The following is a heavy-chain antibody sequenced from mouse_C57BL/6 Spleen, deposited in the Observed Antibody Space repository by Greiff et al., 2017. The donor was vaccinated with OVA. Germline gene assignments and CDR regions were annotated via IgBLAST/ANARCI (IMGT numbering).Heavy chain of an antibody. CDR2: IHPNSGST. Sequence: VQLQQPGAELVKPGASVKLSCKASGYTFTSYWMHWVKQRPGQGLEWIGMIHPNSGSTNYNEKFKSKATLTVDKSSSTAYMQLSSLTSEDSAVYYCARYYYDSGGGAFDYWGQGTTLTVSS. CDR1: GYTFTSYW. CDR3: ARYYYDSGGGAFDY. J-gene: IGHJ2*01. V-gene: IGHV1-64*01. D-gene: IGHD2-4*01.